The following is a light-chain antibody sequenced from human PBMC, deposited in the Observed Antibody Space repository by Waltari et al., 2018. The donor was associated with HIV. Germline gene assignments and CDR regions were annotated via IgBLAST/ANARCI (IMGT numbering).Light chain of an antibody. J-gene: IGKJ2*01. CDR1: QSLLYSSNNKND. Sequence: DIVLTQSPDSLAVSLGERATINCRSSQSLLYSSNNKNDLAWYQQKPGQPPKLLFYWATARESGVPDRFSGSGSGADFTLTISSLQAEDVAVYSCQQYYSAPYTFGQGTKLEIK. CDR3: QQYYSAPYT. V-gene: IGKV4-1*01. CDR2: WAT.